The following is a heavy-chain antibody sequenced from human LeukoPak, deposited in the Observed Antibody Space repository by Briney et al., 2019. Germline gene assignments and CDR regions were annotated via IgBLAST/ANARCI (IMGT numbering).Heavy chain of an antibody. J-gene: IGHJ4*02. V-gene: IGHV3-23*01. CDR1: GFTFYTYA. D-gene: IGHD3-3*01. CDR3: ARGRHLEWSFDY. CDR2: LSDNSAYT. Sequence: GGSLRLSCADSGFTFYTYAMGWVREAPGGGLEWVSGLSDNSAYTYYADSVKGRFTISRDNSKNTLYLQMNSLRAEDTAVYYCARGRHLEWSFDYWGQGTLVTVSS.